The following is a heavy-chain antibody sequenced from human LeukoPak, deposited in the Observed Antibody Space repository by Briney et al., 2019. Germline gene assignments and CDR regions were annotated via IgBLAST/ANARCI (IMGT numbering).Heavy chain of an antibody. CDR1: GFTFSSYA. Sequence: GGSLRLSCAASGFTFSSYAMHWVRQAPGKGLEWVAVISYDGSNKYYADSVKGRFTISRDNAKNSLYLQMNSLRAEDTAVYYCARFSPDTRTLDYWGQGTLVTVSS. CDR3: ARFSPDTRTLDY. D-gene: IGHD3-3*01. CDR2: ISYDGSNK. J-gene: IGHJ4*02. V-gene: IGHV3-30-3*01.